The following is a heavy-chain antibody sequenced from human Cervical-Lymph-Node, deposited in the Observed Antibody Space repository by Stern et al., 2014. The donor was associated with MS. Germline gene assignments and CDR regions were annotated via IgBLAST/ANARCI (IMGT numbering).Heavy chain of an antibody. CDR1: GGSVSSGSSY. CDR2: IHPSGNA. CDR3: ASGYRFFES. D-gene: IGHD5-18*01. Sequence: VQLVQSGPGLVKPSQTLSLTCTLSGGSVSSGSSYWSWIRQPAGKGLEWIGRIHPSGNAFYTPSLKSRVTISLEKSQNQLSLKLNPVTAADTAVYYCASGYRFFESWGQGTLVTVSS. V-gene: IGHV4-61*02. J-gene: IGHJ4*02.